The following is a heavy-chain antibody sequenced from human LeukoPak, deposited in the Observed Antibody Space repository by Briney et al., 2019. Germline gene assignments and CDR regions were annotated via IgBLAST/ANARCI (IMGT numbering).Heavy chain of an antibody. CDR3: AKLGGSIAAAGTTIDY. CDR1: GFTVSSNY. V-gene: IGHV3-53*05. D-gene: IGHD6-13*01. J-gene: IGHJ4*02. Sequence: GGSLRLSCAASGFTVSSNYMSWVRLAPGKGLEWVSVIYSGGSTYYADSVKGRFTISRDNSKNTLYLQMNSLRAEDTAVYYCAKLGGSIAAAGTTIDYWGQGTLVTVSS. CDR2: IYSGGST.